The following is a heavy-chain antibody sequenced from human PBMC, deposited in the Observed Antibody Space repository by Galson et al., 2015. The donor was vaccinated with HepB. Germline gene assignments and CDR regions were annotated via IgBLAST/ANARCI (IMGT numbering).Heavy chain of an antibody. CDR1: GFTFDDYA. D-gene: IGHD2-21*01. CDR2: ISWNSGSI. J-gene: IGHJ6*02. Sequence: SLRLSCAAFGFTFDDYAMHWVRQAPGKGLEWVSGISWNSGSIGYADSVKGRFTISRDNAKNSLYLQMNSLRAEDTALYYCAKSTEGYYYGMDVWGQGTTVTVSS. CDR3: AKSTEGYYYGMDV. V-gene: IGHV3-9*01.